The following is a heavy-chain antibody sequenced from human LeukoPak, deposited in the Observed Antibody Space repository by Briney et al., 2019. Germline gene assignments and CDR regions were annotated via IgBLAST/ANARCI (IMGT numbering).Heavy chain of an antibody. CDR3: ALVPAAIRGYYYYGMDV. V-gene: IGHV3-9*01. D-gene: IGHD2-2*02. CDR2: ISWNSGSI. J-gene: IGHJ6*02. Sequence: GRSLRLSCAASGFTFDDYAMHWVRQAPRKGLEWVSGISWNSGSIGYADSVKGRFTISRDNAKNSLYLQMNSLRAEDTALYYCALVPAAIRGYYYYGMDVWGQGTTVTVSS. CDR1: GFTFDDYA.